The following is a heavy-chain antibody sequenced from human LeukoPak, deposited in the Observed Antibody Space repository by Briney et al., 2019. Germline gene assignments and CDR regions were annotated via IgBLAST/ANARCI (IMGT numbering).Heavy chain of an antibody. CDR1: GGSISSYY. CDR3: ARGGGYYSDSSGGEFDY. V-gene: IGHV4-59*01. J-gene: IGHJ4*02. D-gene: IGHD3-22*01. CDR2: IYYSRST. Sequence: SETLSLTCTVSGGSISSYYWIWIRQPPGKALEWIGYIYYSRSTNYNPSLESRVIISIDTSKNQFSLKLSSVTAADTAVYYCARGGGYYSDSSGGEFDYWGQGTLVTVST.